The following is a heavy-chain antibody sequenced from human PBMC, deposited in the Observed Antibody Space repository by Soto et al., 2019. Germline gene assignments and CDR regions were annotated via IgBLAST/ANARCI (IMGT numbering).Heavy chain of an antibody. V-gene: IGHV3-53*01. Sequence: SLRLSCAASGFTVSSNYMSWVRQAPGKGLEWVSVIYSGGSTYYADSVKGRFTISRDNSKNTLYLQMNSLRAEDTAVYYCAGGIAAAGPGPVEYWGQGTLVTVSS. CDR1: GFTVSSNY. D-gene: IGHD6-13*01. J-gene: IGHJ4*02. CDR2: IYSGGST. CDR3: AGGIAAAGPGPVEY.